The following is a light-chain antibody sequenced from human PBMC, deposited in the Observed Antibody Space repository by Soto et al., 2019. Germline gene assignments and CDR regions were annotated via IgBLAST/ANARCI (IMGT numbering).Light chain of an antibody. Sequence: EVVLTQSPGTLSLSPGERATLSCRASQSVSSSYVAWYQQIPGQTPRLLIYGASSRATGIPDRFSGSGSGTDFTLTISRLEPEDYAVYYCQQHGSSPWMFGQGTKVEI. CDR2: GAS. CDR1: QSVSSSY. V-gene: IGKV3-20*01. CDR3: QQHGSSPWM. J-gene: IGKJ1*01.